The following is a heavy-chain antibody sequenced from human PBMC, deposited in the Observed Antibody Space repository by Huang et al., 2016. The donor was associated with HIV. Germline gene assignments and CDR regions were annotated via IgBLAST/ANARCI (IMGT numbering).Heavy chain of an antibody. CDR2: IFNSGST. J-gene: IGHJ5*02. CDR3: ASASIAARRWFDP. Sequence: QVQLQESGPGLVKPSETLSLTCPVPGCSMSSYYWSWIRQPPGKGLEWIGYIFNSGSTTSNPSLKSRVTISVDTSKNQFSLRLSSVTTADTAVYYCASASIAARRWFDPWGQGSLVTVSS. V-gene: IGHV4-59*01. D-gene: IGHD6-6*01. CDR1: GCSMSSYY.